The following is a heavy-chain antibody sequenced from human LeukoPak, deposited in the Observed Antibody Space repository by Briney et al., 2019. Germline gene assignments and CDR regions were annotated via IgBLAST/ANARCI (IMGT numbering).Heavy chain of an antibody. CDR1: GGSFSGYY. CDR2: INHSGST. CDR3: ASSVVGT. J-gene: IGHJ5*02. V-gene: IGHV4-34*01. Sequence: SETLSLTCAVYGGSFSGYYWSWIRQPPGKGLEWIGEINHSGSTNYNPSLKSRVTISVDTSKNQFSLKLSSVTAADTAVYYCASSVVGTWGQGTLVTVSP. D-gene: IGHD2-2*01.